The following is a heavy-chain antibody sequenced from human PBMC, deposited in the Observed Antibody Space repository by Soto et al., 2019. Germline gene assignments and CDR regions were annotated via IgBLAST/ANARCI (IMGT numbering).Heavy chain of an antibody. J-gene: IGHJ4*02. CDR2: IKSKTDGGTT. Sequence: GGSLRLSCAASGFTFSNAWMSWVRQAPGKGLEWVGRIKSKTDGGTTDYAAPVKGRFTISRDDSKNTLYLQMNSLKTEDTAVYYCTTVSTVTHLRPFDYWGQRTLVTVSS. V-gene: IGHV3-15*01. CDR1: GFTFSNAW. CDR3: TTVSTVTHLRPFDY. D-gene: IGHD4-17*01.